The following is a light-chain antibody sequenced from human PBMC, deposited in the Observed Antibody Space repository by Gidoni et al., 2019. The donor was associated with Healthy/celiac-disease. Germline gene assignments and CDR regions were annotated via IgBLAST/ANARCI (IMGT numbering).Light chain of an antibody. CDR1: SSDVCGYNY. V-gene: IGLV2-11*01. J-gene: IGLJ1*01. CDR2: DVT. CDR3: CSYAGSSPYV. Sequence: QSALTQAPSVSGSPGQSVTISCTGTSSDVCGYNYVSWYQQHPGKAPKLMSYDVTKRPSGVPDRFSGSKSGNTSSLTISGLQAEDEADYYCCSYAGSSPYVFGTGTKVTVL.